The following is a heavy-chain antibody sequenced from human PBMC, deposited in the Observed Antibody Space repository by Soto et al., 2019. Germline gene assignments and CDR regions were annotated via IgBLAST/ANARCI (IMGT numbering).Heavy chain of an antibody. CDR1: GFIFSSYG. D-gene: IGHD3-22*01. CDR3: AKDLGYYASSGSMERGAFAI. J-gene: IGHJ3*02. V-gene: IGHV3-30*18. CDR2: ISYDGSKK. Sequence: QVQLVESGGGVVQPGRSLRLSCAASGFIFSSYGMHWVRQAPGKGLEWVAVISYDGSKKYYVDSVKGRFTISRDNSKNTLYLQMNSLRAEDTAVYYCAKDLGYYASSGSMERGAFAIWGQGTMVTVSS.